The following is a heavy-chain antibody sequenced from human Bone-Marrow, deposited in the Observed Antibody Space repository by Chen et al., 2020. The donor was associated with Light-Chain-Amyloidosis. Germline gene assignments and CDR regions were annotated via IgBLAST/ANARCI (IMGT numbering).Heavy chain of an antibody. Sequence: EVQLEPSGPEVKKPGESLKISCKGSGYTFPNYWIGWVSQMPWQGLEGMGVIFPDDADARYSPSFEGQVTISADKSITTAYLQWRSLKASDTAMYYCARRRDGYNFDYWGQGTLVTVSS. CDR2: IFPDDADA. CDR1: GYTFPNYW. J-gene: IGHJ4*02. D-gene: IGHD5-12*01. CDR3: ARRRDGYNFDY. V-gene: IGHV5-51*01.